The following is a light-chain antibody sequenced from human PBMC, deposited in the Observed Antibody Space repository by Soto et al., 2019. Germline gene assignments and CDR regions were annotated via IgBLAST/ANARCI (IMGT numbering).Light chain of an antibody. CDR2: YDS. Sequence: SYELAQSPSVSVAPGKTASIPCGGNNIGSKSVHWYQQKPGQAPVLVIFYDSDRPSGIPERFSGSNAGNTATRTISRVEAGDEADYYGQVWDSSSDHVVFGGGTQLTVL. CDR3: QVWDSSSDHVV. V-gene: IGLV3-21*04. J-gene: IGLJ2*01. CDR1: NIGSKS.